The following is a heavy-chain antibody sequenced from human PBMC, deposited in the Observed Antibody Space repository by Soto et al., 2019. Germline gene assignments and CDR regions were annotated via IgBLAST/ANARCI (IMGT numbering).Heavy chain of an antibody. CDR2: ISAYNGNT. D-gene: IGHD3-10*01. CDR1: GYTFTSYG. V-gene: IGHV1-18*01. Sequence: ASVKVSCKASGYTFTSYGISWVRQAPGQGLEWMGWISAYNGNTNYAQKLQGRVTMTTDTSTSTAYMELRSLRSDDTAVYYCAREAAGRGLFYYGSGSYYDGMDVWGQGTTVTVSS. J-gene: IGHJ6*02. CDR3: AREAAGRGLFYYGSGSYYDGMDV.